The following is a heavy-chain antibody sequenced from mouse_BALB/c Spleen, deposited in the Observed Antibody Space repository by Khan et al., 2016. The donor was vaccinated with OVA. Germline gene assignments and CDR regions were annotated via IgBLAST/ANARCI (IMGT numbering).Heavy chain of an antibody. CDR2: MFPGDGST. V-gene: IGHV1-85*01. J-gene: IGHJ3*01. Sequence: QVQLKQSGAELVKPGASVKLSCKASGYTFTSYDINWVRQRPEQGLEWIGWMFPGDGSTKYNENFKGKATRTTDKSSNTAYMQLSRLTSEDSGAYFCARGGYGGFAYWGQGTLVTVSA. CDR3: ARGGYGGFAY. D-gene: IGHD2-14*01. CDR1: GYTFTSYD.